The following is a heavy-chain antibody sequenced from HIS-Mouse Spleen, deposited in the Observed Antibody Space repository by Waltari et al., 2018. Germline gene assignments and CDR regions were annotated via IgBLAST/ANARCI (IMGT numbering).Heavy chain of an antibody. CDR3: ARDQLGGFDY. CDR2: VNPNSGGT. V-gene: IGHV1-2*02. D-gene: IGHD7-27*01. Sequence: QVQLVQSGAEVKKPGASVKVSCKASGYTFTGYYMHWVRQAPGQGLEWMGWVNPNSGGTNHAQEFQGRVTMTRDTSISTAYMGLSRLRSDDTAVYYCARDQLGGFDYWGQGTLVTVSS. J-gene: IGHJ4*02. CDR1: GYTFTGYY.